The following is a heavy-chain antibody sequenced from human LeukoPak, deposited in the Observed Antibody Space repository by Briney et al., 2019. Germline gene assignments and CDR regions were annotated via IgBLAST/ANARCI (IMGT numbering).Heavy chain of an antibody. CDR1: GGSISSGDYY. D-gene: IGHD2-15*01. CDR2: IYYSGST. V-gene: IGHV4-30-4*01. J-gene: IGHJ6*02. CDR3: ARAEGHCSGGSCYSGYYGMDV. Sequence: SETLSLTCTVSGGSISSGDYYWSWIRQPPGKGLEWIGYIYYSGSTYYNPSLKSRVTISVDTSKNQFSLKLSSVTAADTAVYYCARAEGHCSGGSCYSGYYGMDVWGQGTTVTVSS.